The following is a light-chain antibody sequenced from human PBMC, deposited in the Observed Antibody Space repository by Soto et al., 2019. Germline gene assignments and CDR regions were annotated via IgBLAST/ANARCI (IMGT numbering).Light chain of an antibody. V-gene: IGKV3-11*01. J-gene: IGKJ1*01. CDR2: EAS. Sequence: EIVLTQSPATLSLSPGERATLSCRASRNVSSDLPWFQHKPGQAPRLLIYEASNRATGIPARFSGSGSGIDFTLTISSLEPEDSATYYCQQRRSWPWTFGQGTKVEIK. CDR3: QQRRSWPWT. CDR1: RNVSSD.